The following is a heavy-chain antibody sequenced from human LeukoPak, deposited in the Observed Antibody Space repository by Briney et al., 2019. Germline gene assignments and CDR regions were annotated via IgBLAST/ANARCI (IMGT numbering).Heavy chain of an antibody. J-gene: IGHJ5*02. D-gene: IGHD3-10*01. CDR3: AKAGANWFDP. Sequence: PGGSLRLSCAATGFAFSSYEMNWVRQAPGKGLEWVSYISSSGSTIYYADSVKGRFTISRDNAKNSLYLQMNSLRAEDTAIYYCAKAGANWFDPWGQGTLVTVSS. V-gene: IGHV3-48*03. CDR2: ISSSGSTI. CDR1: GFAFSSYE.